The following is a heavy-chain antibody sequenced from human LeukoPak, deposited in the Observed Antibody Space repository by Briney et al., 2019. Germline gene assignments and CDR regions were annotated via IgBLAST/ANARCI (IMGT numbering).Heavy chain of an antibody. CDR1: GGSISSYY. V-gene: IGHV4-59*01. CDR2: IFDSGST. J-gene: IGHJ2*01. Sequence: SETLSLTGTVSGGSISSYYWNWIRQPPGKGLEWIGYIFDSGSTNYNPSLKSRVTISVDTSKNQFSLKLSSVTAADTAVYYCARVDCTNGVCPYKYFDLWGRGTLVTVSS. D-gene: IGHD2-8*01. CDR3: ARVDCTNGVCPYKYFDL.